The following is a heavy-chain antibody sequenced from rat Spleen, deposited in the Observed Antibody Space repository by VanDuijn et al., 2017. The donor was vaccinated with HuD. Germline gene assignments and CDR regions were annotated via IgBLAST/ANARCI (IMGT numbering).Heavy chain of an antibody. CDR2: INTDGDST. CDR1: GFTFSGYW. Sequence: EVQLVETGGDLVQPGRSLKLSCVASGFTFSGYWMYWLRQAPGKGLEWISSINTDGDSTFYPDSVKGRFTISRDNAENTVYLQMHSLRSEDTATYYCGKDMNYYSTYPFYVMGAWGQGASVTVSS. D-gene: IGHD1-2*01. CDR3: GKDMNYYSTYPFYVMGA. J-gene: IGHJ4*01. V-gene: IGHV5-58*01.